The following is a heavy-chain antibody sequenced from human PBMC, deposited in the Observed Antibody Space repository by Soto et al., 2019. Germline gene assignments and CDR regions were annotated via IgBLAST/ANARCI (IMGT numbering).Heavy chain of an antibody. CDR3: ASAPYSSGWSYFSLDY. CDR2: IYYSGST. D-gene: IGHD6-19*01. CDR1: GGSISGYY. V-gene: IGHV4-59*01. Sequence: SETLSLTCTVSGGSISGYYWIWIRQPPGKGLEWIGYIYYSGSTNYNPSLKSRVTISVDTSKNQFSLKLSSVTAADTAVYYCASAPYSSGWSYFSLDYWGQGTLVTVSS. J-gene: IGHJ4*02.